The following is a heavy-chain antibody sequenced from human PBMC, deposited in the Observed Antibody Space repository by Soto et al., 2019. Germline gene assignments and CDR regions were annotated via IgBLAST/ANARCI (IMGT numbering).Heavy chain of an antibody. D-gene: IGHD1-1*01. CDR2: IIPIFGTA. Sequence: QVQLVQSGAEVKKPGSSVKVSCKASGGTFSSYAISWVRQAPGQGLEWMGGIIPIFGTANYAQKFKGRVTITADESTSTAYMELSSLRSEDTAVYYCARNGRTGTLYYSGMDVWGQGTTVTVSS. CDR3: ARNGRTGTLYYSGMDV. CDR1: GGTFSSYA. J-gene: IGHJ6*02. V-gene: IGHV1-69*12.